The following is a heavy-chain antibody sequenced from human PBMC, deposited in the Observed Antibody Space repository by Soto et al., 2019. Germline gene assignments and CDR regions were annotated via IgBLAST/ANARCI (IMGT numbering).Heavy chain of an antibody. CDR2: ISGSGGST. CDR1: GFTFSSYA. CDR3: AKGRGRSGFGAHYTWSAP. V-gene: IGHV3-23*01. J-gene: IGHJ5*02. D-gene: IGHD3-10*01. Sequence: GGLLRLSCAASGFTFSSYAMSWVRQAPGKGLEWVSAISGSGGSTYYADSVKGRFTISRDNSKNTLYLQMNSLRAEDTAVYYCAKGRGRSGFGAHYTWSAPWRQGTLDPVS.